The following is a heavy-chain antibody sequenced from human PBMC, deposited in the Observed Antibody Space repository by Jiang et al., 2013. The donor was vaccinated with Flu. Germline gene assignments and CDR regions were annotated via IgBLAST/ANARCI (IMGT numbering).Heavy chain of an antibody. V-gene: IGHV4-34*01. Sequence: LLKPSETLSLTCAVYGGSYWSWIRQPPGKGLEWIGQIHHSGGTEYNPSLKSRVTMSLDTSKNQFSLKLSSVTAADTAVYYCARHGGWNFDFWGQGTLVTVSS. D-gene: IGHD6-19*01. J-gene: IGHJ4*02. CDR1: GGSY. CDR3: ARHGGWNFDF. CDR2: IHHSGGT.